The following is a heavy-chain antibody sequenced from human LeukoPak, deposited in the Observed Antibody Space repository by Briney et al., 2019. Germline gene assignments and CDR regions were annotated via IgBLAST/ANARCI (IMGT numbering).Heavy chain of an antibody. Sequence: APVKVSCKASGYTFTGYYMHWVRQAPGQGLEWMGWINPNSGGTNYAQKFQGRVTMTRDTSISTAYMELSRLRSDDTAVYYCARVDQYSGSYSGPDYWGQGTLVTVSS. J-gene: IGHJ4*02. CDR2: INPNSGGT. D-gene: IGHD1-26*01. CDR1: GYTFTGYY. V-gene: IGHV1-2*02. CDR3: ARVDQYSGSYSGPDY.